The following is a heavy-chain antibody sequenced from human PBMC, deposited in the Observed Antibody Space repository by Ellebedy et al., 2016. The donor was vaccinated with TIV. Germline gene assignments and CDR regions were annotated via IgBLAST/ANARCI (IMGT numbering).Heavy chain of an antibody. D-gene: IGHD3-9*01. J-gene: IGHJ5*02. CDR1: GYPFTTHD. CDR3: AREGYYDIMTGYSGNWFDP. Sequence: ASVKVSXXASGYPFTTHDIHWVRQAPRQSLEWMGWINADTGNTKYSQKFQGRVTIVRDTSATTAYMELRSLTSEDTAVYYCAREGYYDIMTGYSGNWFDPWGQGTLVTVSS. CDR2: INADTGNT. V-gene: IGHV1-3*01.